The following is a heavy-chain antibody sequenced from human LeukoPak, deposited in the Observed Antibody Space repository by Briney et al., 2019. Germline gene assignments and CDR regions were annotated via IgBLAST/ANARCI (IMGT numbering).Heavy chain of an antibody. D-gene: IGHD3-10*01. J-gene: IGHJ6*02. V-gene: IGHV3-48*03. CDR2: ISSSGNTI. CDR1: GFTFSSYE. Sequence: GGSLRLSCAASGFTFSSYEMNWVRQAPGKGLEWVSYISSSGNTIYYADSVKGRFTISRDNAKNSMYLQMNSLRAEDTAVYYCAKGGGYYGSGGLTNYYYGMEFWGQGTTVTVSS. CDR3: AKGGGYYGSGGLTNYYYGMEF.